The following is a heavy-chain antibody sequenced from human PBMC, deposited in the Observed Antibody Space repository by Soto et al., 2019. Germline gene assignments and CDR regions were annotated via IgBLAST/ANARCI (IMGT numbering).Heavy chain of an antibody. D-gene: IGHD2-8*01. CDR3: AKVREDIVLLVALDY. CDR2: MSFDGSDI. Sequence: QVQLVESGGRVVQPGRSLRLSCAASGFDFSNYVLHWVRQAPGKGLEWVAVMSFDGSDIYYADSVKGRFTISRDNSKNTLYLQMNNLRPEDTAVYYCAKVREDIVLLVALDYCVQGPLVNVSS. J-gene: IGHJ4*02. V-gene: IGHV3-30*18. CDR1: GFDFSNYV.